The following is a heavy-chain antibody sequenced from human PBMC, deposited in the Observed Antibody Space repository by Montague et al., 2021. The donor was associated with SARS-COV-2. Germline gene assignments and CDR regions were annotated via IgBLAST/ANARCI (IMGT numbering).Heavy chain of an antibody. J-gene: IGHJ2*01. Sequence: TLSLTCTVSGGSISSGGYYWSWIRQHPGKGLEWIGYIYYSGSTYYXPSLKSRVTISVDTSKKQFSLKMSSVTAADTAVYYCARSPEPMIILIITSLNWYFDLWGRGTLVTVSS. V-gene: IGHV4-31*03. CDR2: IYYSGST. CDR1: GGSISSGGYY. D-gene: IGHD3-22*01. CDR3: ARSPEPMIILIITSLNWYFDL.